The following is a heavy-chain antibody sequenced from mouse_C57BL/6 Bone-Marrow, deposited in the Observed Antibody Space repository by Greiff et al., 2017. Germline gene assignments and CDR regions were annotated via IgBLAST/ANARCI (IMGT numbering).Heavy chain of an antibody. CDR1: GYTFTGYW. D-gene: IGHD1-1*01. CDR2: ILPGSGST. Sequence: VQRVESGAELMKPGASVKLSCKATGYTFTGYWIEWVKQRPGHGLEWIGEILPGSGSTTYNEKFKGKATFTADTSSNTAYMQLSSLTTEDSAIHYCARRYYGSSQVPYFDYWGQGTTLTVSS. J-gene: IGHJ2*01. V-gene: IGHV1-9*01. CDR3: ARRYYGSSQVPYFDY.